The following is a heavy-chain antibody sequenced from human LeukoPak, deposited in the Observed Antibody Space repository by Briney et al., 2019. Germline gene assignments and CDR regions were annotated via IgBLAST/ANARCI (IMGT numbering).Heavy chain of an antibody. Sequence: GGSLRLSYVASGFPFSSYWMTWVRQAPGKGLEWVANIKQDGSKKSYVDSVKGRFTISRDNAKNSLYLQMNSLRAEDTAIYYCTRVGYIDEGIDYWGQGTLVTVSS. J-gene: IGHJ4*02. CDR3: TRVGYIDEGIDY. CDR1: GFPFSSYW. CDR2: IKQDGSKK. V-gene: IGHV3-7*04. D-gene: IGHD5-24*01.